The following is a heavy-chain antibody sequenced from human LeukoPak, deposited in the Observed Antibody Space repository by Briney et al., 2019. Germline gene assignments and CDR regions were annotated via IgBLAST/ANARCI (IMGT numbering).Heavy chain of an antibody. CDR2: IYYSGST. D-gene: IGHD4-17*01. V-gene: IGHV4-59*08. CDR1: GGSISRYK. CDR3: ARHYTDYADPYAFDI. J-gene: IGHJ3*02. Sequence: SETLSLTCTVPGGSISRYKWRWIRQPPGKGLEWIGYIYYSGSTNYNPSLKSRVTISVDTSKNQFSLRLSLVTTADPAVYYCARHYTDYADPYAFDIWGQGTMVTVSS.